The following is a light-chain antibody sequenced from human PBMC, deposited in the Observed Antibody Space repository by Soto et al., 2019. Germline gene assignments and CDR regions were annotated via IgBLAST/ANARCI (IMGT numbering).Light chain of an antibody. CDR2: DAS. J-gene: IGKJ1*01. CDR1: QSVSTS. Sequence: ETEMTQSPVTLSLSPGDRATLSCRASQSVSTSLAWYQQKPGQAPRLLIYDASDMHPGVPARFSGSGSGTDFTLTISSLEPEDFATYYCQQSYDRPQTFGQGTKVEMK. CDR3: QQSYDRPQT. V-gene: IGKV3-11*01.